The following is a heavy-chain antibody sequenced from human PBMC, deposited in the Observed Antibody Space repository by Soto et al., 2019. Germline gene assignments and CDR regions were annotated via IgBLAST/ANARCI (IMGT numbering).Heavy chain of an antibody. CDR1: GGSFSGYY. V-gene: IGHV4-34*01. J-gene: IGHJ4*02. D-gene: IGHD6-13*01. CDR3: ARYLSAGRSSWYWGKGLLDY. Sequence: SETLSLTCAVYGGSFSGYYWSWIRQPPGKGLEWIGEINHSGSTNYNPSLKSRVTISVDTSKNQFSLKLSSVTAADTAVYYCARYLSAGRSSWYWGKGLLDYWGQGTLVTVSS. CDR2: INHSGST.